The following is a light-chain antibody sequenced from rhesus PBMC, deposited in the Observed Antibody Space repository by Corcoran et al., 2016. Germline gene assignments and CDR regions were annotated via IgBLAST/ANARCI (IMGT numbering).Light chain of an antibody. J-gene: IGKJ2*01. Sequence: ETVVTQSPATLSLSPGDRATLSCRASLSVGSYLAWYQQKPGQAPRLLIYGASSRATGIPDSFSGSGSETDFTLTISSLEPEDVGVYYCQQSSSLYSFGQGTKVEIK. CDR3: QQSSSLYS. CDR1: LSVGSY. CDR2: GAS. V-gene: IGKV3-24*04.